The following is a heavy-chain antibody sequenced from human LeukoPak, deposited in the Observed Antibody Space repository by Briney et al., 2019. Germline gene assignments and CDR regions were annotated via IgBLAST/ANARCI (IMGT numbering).Heavy chain of an antibody. CDR3: ARRLVIVVVRRREYNWFDP. D-gene: IGHD2-15*01. J-gene: IGHJ5*02. Sequence: KPGGSLRLSCAASGFTFSSYGMSWVRQAPGKGLEWIGEINHSGSTNYNPSLKSRVTISVDTSKNQFSLKLSSVTAADTAVYYCARRLVIVVVRRREYNWFDPWGQGTLVTVSS. CDR1: GFTFSSYG. CDR2: INHSGST. V-gene: IGHV4-34*01.